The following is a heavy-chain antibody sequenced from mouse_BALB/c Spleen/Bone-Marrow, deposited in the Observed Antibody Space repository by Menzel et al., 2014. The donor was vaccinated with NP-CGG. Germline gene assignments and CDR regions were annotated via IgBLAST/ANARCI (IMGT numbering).Heavy chain of an antibody. CDR3: ARDRAYGNWYFDV. CDR2: IGTGRGT. D-gene: IGHD2-1*01. CDR1: GFLLKNSG. V-gene: IGHV2-9*02. Sequence: VQGAESGPGLVAPSQSLSITCTVSGFLLKNSGVHWVRQPPGKGLEWLGVIGTGRGTNYNSALMSRLSISKDNSKSQVFLKMNSLQTDDTAMYYCARDRAYGNWYFDVWGAGTTVTVSS. J-gene: IGHJ1*01.